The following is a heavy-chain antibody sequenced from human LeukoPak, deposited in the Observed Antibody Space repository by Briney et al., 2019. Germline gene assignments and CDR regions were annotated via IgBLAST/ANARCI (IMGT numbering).Heavy chain of an antibody. D-gene: IGHD3-10*01. CDR3: ARGRPMVRGFERGLSQLFDP. CDR1: GGSFSGYY. Sequence: SETLSLTCAVYGGSFSGYYWSWIRQPPGKGLEWIGEINHSGSTNYNPSLKSRVTISVDTSKNQFSLKLSSVTAADTAVYYCARGRPMVRGFERGLSQLFDPWGQGTLVTVSS. CDR2: INHSGST. J-gene: IGHJ5*02. V-gene: IGHV4-34*01.